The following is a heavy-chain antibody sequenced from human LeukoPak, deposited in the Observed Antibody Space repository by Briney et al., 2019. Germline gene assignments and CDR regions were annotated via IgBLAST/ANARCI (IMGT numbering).Heavy chain of an antibody. D-gene: IGHD5-18*01. CDR3: ARYVDTAMVTHYFDY. Sequence: ASVKVSCKASGYTFTSYAMHWVRQAPGQRLEWMGWINAGNGNTKYSQKFQGRVTITRDTSASTAYMELSSLRSEDTAVYYCARYVDTAMVTHYFDYWAREPWSPSPQ. J-gene: IGHJ4*02. V-gene: IGHV1-3*01. CDR2: INAGNGNT. CDR1: GYTFTSYA.